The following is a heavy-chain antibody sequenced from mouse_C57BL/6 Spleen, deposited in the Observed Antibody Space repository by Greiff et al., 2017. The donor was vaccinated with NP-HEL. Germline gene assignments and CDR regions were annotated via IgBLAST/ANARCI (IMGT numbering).Heavy chain of an antibody. CDR3: ARPYYYGSSYGWYFDV. V-gene: IGHV5-17*01. J-gene: IGHJ1*03. CDR2: ISSGSSTI. CDR1: GFTFSDYG. D-gene: IGHD1-1*01. Sequence: EVMLVESGGGLVKPGGSLKLSCAASGFTFSDYGMHWVRQAPEKGLEWVAYISSGSSTIYYADTVKGRFTISRDNAKNTLFLQMTSLRSEDTAMYYCARPYYYGSSYGWYFDVWGTGTTVTVSS.